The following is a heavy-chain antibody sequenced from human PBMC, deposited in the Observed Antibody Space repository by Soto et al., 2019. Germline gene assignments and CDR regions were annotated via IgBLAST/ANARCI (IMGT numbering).Heavy chain of an antibody. J-gene: IGHJ4*02. Sequence: SETLSLTCTVSGGSISSSSYYWGWIRQPPGKGLEWIGSIYYSGSTYYNPSLKSRVTISVDTSKNQFSLKLSSVTAADTAVYYCARQTEFGELYGYWGQGTLVTVSS. CDR2: IYYSGST. V-gene: IGHV4-39*01. D-gene: IGHD3-10*01. CDR3: ARQTEFGELYGY. CDR1: GGSISSSSYY.